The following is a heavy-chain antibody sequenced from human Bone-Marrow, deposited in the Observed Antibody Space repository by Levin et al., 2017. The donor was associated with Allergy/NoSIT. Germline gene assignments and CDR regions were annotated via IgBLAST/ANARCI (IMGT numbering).Heavy chain of an antibody. CDR2: ISAYSGNT. Sequence: ASVKVSCKTSGYTFSNYGLNWVRQAPGQGLEWMGWISAYSGNTNYLHKFQGRVTMTTDASTSTAYMELKSLRSDDTAGYYCARERSYYYDAMGWRVPPPELLDPWGQGTLVTVSS. CDR1: GYTFSNYG. CDR3: ARERSYYYDAMGWRVPPPELLDP. V-gene: IGHV1-18*01. D-gene: IGHD3-22*01. J-gene: IGHJ5*02.